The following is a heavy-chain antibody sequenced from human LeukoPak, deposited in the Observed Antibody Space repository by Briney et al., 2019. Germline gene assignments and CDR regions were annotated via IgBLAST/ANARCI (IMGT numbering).Heavy chain of an antibody. CDR2: ISSSSSYT. D-gene: IGHD3-9*01. CDR1: GFTFSDYY. Sequence: PGGSLRLSCAASGFTFSDYYMSWIRQAPGKGLEWVSYISSSSSYTNYADSVKGRFTISRDNAKNSLYLQMNSLRAEDTAVYYCARGLRYFVPPPDYWGQGTLVTVSS. V-gene: IGHV3-11*06. J-gene: IGHJ4*02. CDR3: ARGLRYFVPPPDY.